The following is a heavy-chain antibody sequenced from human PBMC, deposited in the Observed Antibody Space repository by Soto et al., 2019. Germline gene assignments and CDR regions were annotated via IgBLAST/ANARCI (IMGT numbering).Heavy chain of an antibody. CDR1: GGSISSSTYY. CDR2: ISYSGIT. CDR3: ASLYGDYVSY. Sequence: QLQLQESGPGLVKPSETLSLTCTVSGGSISSSTYYWGWIRQPPGKGLEWIGTISYSGITYYNPSLKSRVTISLDPSTSQFSLKLSSVTAADTAVYYCASLYGDYVSYWGQGTLVTVSS. J-gene: IGHJ4*02. D-gene: IGHD4-17*01. V-gene: IGHV4-39*01.